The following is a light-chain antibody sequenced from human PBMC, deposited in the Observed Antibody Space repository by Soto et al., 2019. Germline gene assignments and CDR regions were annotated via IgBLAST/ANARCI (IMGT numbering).Light chain of an antibody. CDR3: QQYGSSGT. Sequence: EIVLTQPPGTLSLSPGERATLSCWASQSVSSSYLAWYQQKPGQAPRLLIYGASSRATGIPDRFSVSGSGTDCTLTISRLEPEDFAVYYCQQYGSSGTFGQGTKVDIK. CDR2: GAS. V-gene: IGKV3-20*01. CDR1: QSVSSSY. J-gene: IGKJ1*01.